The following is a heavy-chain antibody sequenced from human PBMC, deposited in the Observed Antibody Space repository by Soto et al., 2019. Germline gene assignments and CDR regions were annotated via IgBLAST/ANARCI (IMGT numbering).Heavy chain of an antibody. D-gene: IGHD3-22*01. J-gene: IGHJ5*02. CDR3: ARDASVRSGYYGNWFDP. CDR2: IIPILGIA. V-gene: IGHV1-69*08. CDR1: GGTFSSYT. Sequence: QVQLVQSGAEVKKPGSSVKVSCKASGGTFSSYTISWVRQAPGQGLEWMGRIIPILGIANYAQKFQGRVTITADTSTSTAYMEWSRLRCERSAVSYCARDASVRSGYYGNWFDPWGQGTLVTVSS.